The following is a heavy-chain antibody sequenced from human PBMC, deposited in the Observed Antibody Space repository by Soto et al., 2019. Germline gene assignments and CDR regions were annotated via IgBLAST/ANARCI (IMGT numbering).Heavy chain of an antibody. V-gene: IGHV4-31*03. CDR3: ARDKDLEPTVWGY. J-gene: IGHJ4*02. CDR2: IDYSGAT. CDR1: GDSMGSGGHY. Sequence: QVQLQESGPGLLKPSQTLSLTCTVSGDSMGSGGHYYNWIRLLPAKGLEWIGYIDYSGATHYNTSVRGRVSISIDTSNNQFSLRLMSVTAADTSLYVCARDKDLEPTVWGYWGQGSQVTVSS. D-gene: IGHD3-3*01.